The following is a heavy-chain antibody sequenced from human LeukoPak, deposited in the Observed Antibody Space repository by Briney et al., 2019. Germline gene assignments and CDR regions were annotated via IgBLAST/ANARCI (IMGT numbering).Heavy chain of an antibody. CDR3: ARGTEWELLRVYAFDI. CDR2: ISAYNGNT. Sequence: GASVKVSCKASGYTFTSYGISWVRQAPGQGLEWMGWISAYNGNTNYAQKLQGRVTMTTDTSTSTAYMELRSLRSDDTAVYYCARGTEWELLRVYAFDIWGQGTMVTVSS. CDR1: GYTFTSYG. D-gene: IGHD1-26*01. V-gene: IGHV1-18*01. J-gene: IGHJ3*02.